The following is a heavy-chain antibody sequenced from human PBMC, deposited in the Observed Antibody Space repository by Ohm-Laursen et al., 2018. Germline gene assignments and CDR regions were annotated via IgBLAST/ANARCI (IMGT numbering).Heavy chain of an antibody. Sequence: SETLSLTCTVSGGSISGYYWSWIRQPPEKGLEWIGYIDNSGSTNYNPSLKSRVTISLDTSKNQISLKLNSVTAADTAVYYCATAFNWNYILAYWGQGALVTVSS. V-gene: IGHV4-59*01. CDR2: IDNSGST. J-gene: IGHJ4*02. CDR3: ATAFNWNYILAY. D-gene: IGHD1-7*01. CDR1: GGSISGYY.